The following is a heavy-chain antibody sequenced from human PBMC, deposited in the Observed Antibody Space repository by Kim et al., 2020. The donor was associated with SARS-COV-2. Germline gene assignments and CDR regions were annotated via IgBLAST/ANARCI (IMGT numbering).Heavy chain of an antibody. D-gene: IGHD3-22*01. Sequence: GGSLRLSCAASGFTFSSYAMSWVRQAPGKGLEWVSAISGSGGSTYYADSVKGRFTISRDNSKNTLYLQMNSLRAEDTAVYYCAKAVRYYDSSGPPGAFDIWGQGTMVNVSS. V-gene: IGHV3-23*01. CDR1: GFTFSSYA. J-gene: IGHJ3*02. CDR2: ISGSGGST. CDR3: AKAVRYYDSSGPPGAFDI.